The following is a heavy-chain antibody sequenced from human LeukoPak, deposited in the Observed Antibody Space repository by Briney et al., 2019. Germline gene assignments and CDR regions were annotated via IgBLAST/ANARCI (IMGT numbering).Heavy chain of an antibody. CDR1: GYTFTSYG. J-gene: IGHJ6*02. CDR3: ARVTMVRGVIIRAYYGMDV. CDR2: ISAYNGNT. V-gene: IGHV1-18*01. D-gene: IGHD3-10*01. Sequence: GASVKVSCKASGYTFTSYGISWVRQAPGQGLEWMGWISAYNGNTNYAQKLQGRVTMTTDTSTSTAYMELRSLRSDDTAVYYCARVTMVRGVIIRAYYGMDVWGQGTTVTVSS.